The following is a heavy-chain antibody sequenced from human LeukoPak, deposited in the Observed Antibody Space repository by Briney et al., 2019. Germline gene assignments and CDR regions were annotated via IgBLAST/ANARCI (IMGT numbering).Heavy chain of an antibody. J-gene: IGHJ4*02. Sequence: GGSLRLSCAASGFTFSSYWMSWVRQAPGKGLEWVANIKHDGSEKYYVDSVKRRFTISRDTAKNSMYLQMNSRRAEDTAVYYCANDVDTAMVHDYWGQGTLVTVSS. CDR3: ANDVDTAMVHDY. CDR1: GFTFSSYW. CDR2: IKHDGSEK. D-gene: IGHD5-18*01. V-gene: IGHV3-7*01.